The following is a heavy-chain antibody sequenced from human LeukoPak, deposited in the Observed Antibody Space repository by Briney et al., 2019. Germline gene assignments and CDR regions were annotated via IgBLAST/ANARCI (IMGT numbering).Heavy chain of an antibody. V-gene: IGHV4-59*08. Sequence: PSETLSLTCTVSGGSISSYDWSWIRQPPGKGLEWIGYIYYSESTNYNPSLKSRVTISVDTSKNQFSLKLSSVTAADTAVYYCARLVAYSSHPGGVWGQGTLVTVSS. CDR1: GGSISSYD. J-gene: IGHJ4*02. CDR3: ARLVAYSSHPGGV. CDR2: IYYSEST. D-gene: IGHD2-21*01.